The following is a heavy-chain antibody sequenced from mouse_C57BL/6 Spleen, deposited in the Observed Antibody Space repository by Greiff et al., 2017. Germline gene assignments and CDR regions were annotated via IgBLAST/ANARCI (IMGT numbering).Heavy chain of an antibody. CDR3: ATYYDYVAHYFDY. D-gene: IGHD2-4*01. J-gene: IGHJ2*01. CDR2: IYPGDGDT. CDR1: GYAFSSYW. V-gene: IGHV1-82*01. Sequence: QVQLQQSGPELVKPGASVKISCKASGYAFSSYWMNWVKQRPGKGLEWIGRIYPGDGDTNYNGKFKGKATLTADKSSSTAYMQLSSLTSEDSAVYFCATYYDYVAHYFDYWGQGTTLTVSS.